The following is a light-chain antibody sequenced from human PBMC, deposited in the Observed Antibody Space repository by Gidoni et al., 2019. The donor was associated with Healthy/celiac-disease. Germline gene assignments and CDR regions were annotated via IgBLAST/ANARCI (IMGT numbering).Light chain of an antibody. CDR1: QRFSRN. J-gene: IGKJ3*01. CDR2: GAS. Sequence: EIAMTQSPATLSVSPGERATLSCRASQRFSRNIGWYKQKPGQAPRLLLYGASTRATGIQARFSGSGSGTEFTLTISSLQSEDFAVYYCQQYNNWPITFGPGTKVDIK. CDR3: QQYNNWPIT. V-gene: IGKV3-15*01.